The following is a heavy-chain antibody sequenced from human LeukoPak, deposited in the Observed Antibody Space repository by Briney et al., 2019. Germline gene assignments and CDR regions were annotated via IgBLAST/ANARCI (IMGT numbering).Heavy chain of an antibody. J-gene: IGHJ4*02. CDR1: GYTFTSYY. Sequence: ASVKVSCKASGYTFTSYYMHWVRQAPGQGLEWMGIINPSGGSTSYAKKFQGRVTMTRDTSTSTVYMELSSLRSEDTAVYYCARDGYYYDSSGYHHGGDYFDYWGQGTLVTVSS. D-gene: IGHD3-22*01. V-gene: IGHV1-46*01. CDR3: ARDGYYYDSSGYHHGGDYFDY. CDR2: INPSGGST.